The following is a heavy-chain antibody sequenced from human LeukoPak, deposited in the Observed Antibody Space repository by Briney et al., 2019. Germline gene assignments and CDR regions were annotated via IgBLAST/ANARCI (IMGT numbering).Heavy chain of an antibody. Sequence: SETLSLTCTVSGGSISSYYWSWIRQPPGKGLEWIGYIYYSGSTNYNPSLKSRVTISVDTSKNQFSLKLSSVTAEDTAVYYCARRGDGYYFDYWGQGTLVTVSS. J-gene: IGHJ4*02. CDR3: ARRGDGYYFDY. CDR2: IYYSGST. D-gene: IGHD5-24*01. V-gene: IGHV4-59*01. CDR1: GGSISSYY.